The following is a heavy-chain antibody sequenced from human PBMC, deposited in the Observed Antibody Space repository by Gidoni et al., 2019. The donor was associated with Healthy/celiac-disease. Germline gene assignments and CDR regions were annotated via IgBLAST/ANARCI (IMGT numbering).Heavy chain of an antibody. D-gene: IGHD6-6*01. Sequence: QVQLVESGGGVVQPGRSLRLSCAASGFTFSSYGMHWVRQAPGKGLEWVAVISYDGSNKYYADSVKGRFTISRDNSKNTLYLQMNSLRAEDTAVYYCAKDSIAARPSIASIFDYWGQGTLVTVSS. V-gene: IGHV3-30*18. CDR2: ISYDGSNK. J-gene: IGHJ4*02. CDR1: GFTFSSYG. CDR3: AKDSIAARPSIASIFDY.